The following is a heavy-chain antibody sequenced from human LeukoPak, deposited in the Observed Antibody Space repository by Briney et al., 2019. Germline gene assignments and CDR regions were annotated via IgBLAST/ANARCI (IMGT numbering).Heavy chain of an antibody. J-gene: IGHJ4*02. CDR3: ARREVGATLDY. CDR1: GFTFSSYG. V-gene: IGHV3-33*01. D-gene: IGHD1-26*01. Sequence: PGRSLRLSCAASGFTFSSYGMHWVRQAPGKGLEWVAVIWYDGSNKYYADSVKGRSTISRDNSKNTLYLQMNSLRAEDTAVYYCARREVGATLDYWGQGTLVTVSS. CDR2: IWYDGSNK.